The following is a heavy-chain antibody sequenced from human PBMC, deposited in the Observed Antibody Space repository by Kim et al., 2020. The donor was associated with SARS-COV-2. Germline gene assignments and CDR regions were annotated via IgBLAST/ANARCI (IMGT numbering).Heavy chain of an antibody. CDR3: ARADIVATFDY. J-gene: IGHJ4*02. Sequence: TSYQQKFQGRVTKTRYTSTSTVYMKLSSLRSEDTAVYYCARADIVATFDYWGQGTLVTVSS. V-gene: IGHV1-46*01. D-gene: IGHD5-12*01. CDR2: T.